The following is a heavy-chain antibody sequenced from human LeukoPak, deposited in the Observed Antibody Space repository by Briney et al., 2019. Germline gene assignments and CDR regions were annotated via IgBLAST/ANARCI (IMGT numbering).Heavy chain of an antibody. J-gene: IGHJ2*01. CDR1: GFTFGIYW. Sequence: PGGSLRLSCAASGFTFGIYWIHWVRQAPGKGLVWVSRINRDGIMNYADSVKGRFTISRDNAKNTVYLQLNSLGDEDTGVYYCAGANPADFDLWGRGTVVTVSS. D-gene: IGHD1-14*01. V-gene: IGHV3-74*01. CDR3: AGANPADFDL. CDR2: INRDGIM.